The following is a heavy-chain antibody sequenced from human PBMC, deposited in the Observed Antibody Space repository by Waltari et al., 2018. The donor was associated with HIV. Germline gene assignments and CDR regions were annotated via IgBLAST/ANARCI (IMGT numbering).Heavy chain of an antibody. D-gene: IGHD3-10*01. V-gene: IGHV3-30*18. J-gene: IGHJ4*02. Sequence: QENLVESGGGVVQPGGSLRLSCAGSGFNFSITGMHWVRQSPGKGLEWGATISYNGKRTDYVDSVKGRFTISRDNSKHTVFLQMSSLRAEDTSVYYCAKDLAGSSLWGQGALVTVSS. CDR3: AKDLAGSSL. CDR1: GFNFSITG. CDR2: ISYNGKRT.